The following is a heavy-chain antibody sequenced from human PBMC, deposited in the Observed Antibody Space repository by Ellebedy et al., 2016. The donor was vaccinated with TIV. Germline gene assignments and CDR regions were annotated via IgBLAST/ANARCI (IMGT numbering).Heavy chain of an antibody. Sequence: GGSLRLXCAASGFSFDDYAIYWVRQAPGKGLEWVSGISWNSVNIGYADSVKGRFTISRDDAKNSLYLQMNNLREEDTALYYCAKAAGDKTMMLWGAHFDYWGQGTLVTVSS. CDR2: ISWNSVNI. D-gene: IGHD4/OR15-4a*01. V-gene: IGHV3-9*01. J-gene: IGHJ4*02. CDR3: AKAAGDKTMMLWGAHFDY. CDR1: GFSFDDYA.